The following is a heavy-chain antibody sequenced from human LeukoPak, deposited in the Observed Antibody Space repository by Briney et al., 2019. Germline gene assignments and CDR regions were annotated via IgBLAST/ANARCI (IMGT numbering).Heavy chain of an antibody. V-gene: IGHV3-33*06. CDR3: AKPRTVDIVATEPFDY. CDR1: GFTFSSYG. CDR2: IWYDGSNK. J-gene: IGHJ4*02. D-gene: IGHD5-12*01. Sequence: GGSLRLSCAASGFTFSSYGMHWVRQAPGKGLEWVAVIWYDGSNKYYADSVKGRFTISRDNSKNTLHLQMNSLRAEDTAVYYCAKPRTVDIVATEPFDYWGQGTLVTVSS.